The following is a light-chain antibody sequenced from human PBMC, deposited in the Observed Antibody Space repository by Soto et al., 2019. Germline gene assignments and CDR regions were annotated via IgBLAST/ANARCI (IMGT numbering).Light chain of an antibody. J-gene: IGKJ2*01. V-gene: IGKV1-27*01. CDR3: QKYNSAPYT. CDR1: QGINSY. Sequence: DIQMIQSPSSLSASVGDRFTITCRASQGINSYLAWYQQKPGKVPQLLIYGASTLQSGVPTRFSGSGSGTDFTLTISSLQPEDVATYYCQKYNSAPYTFGQGTKLEIK. CDR2: GAS.